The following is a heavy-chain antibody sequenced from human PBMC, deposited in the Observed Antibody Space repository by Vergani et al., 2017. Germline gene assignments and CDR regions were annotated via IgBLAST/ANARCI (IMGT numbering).Heavy chain of an antibody. CDR2: IKNTGDST. D-gene: IGHD3-16*01. J-gene: IGHJ5*02. CDR3: ARDLRLRYNRFDP. Sequence: EVQLLQSEGAVVQPGGSLRLSCVASGFTFSSHAMSWVRQGHGQGLEWVSSIKNTGDSTHYADSVKGRFTISRDNSKNTMYLQMNSLRDEDTGVYYCARDLRLRYNRFDPWGQGTLVTVSS. V-gene: IGHV3-23*01. CDR1: GFTFSSHA.